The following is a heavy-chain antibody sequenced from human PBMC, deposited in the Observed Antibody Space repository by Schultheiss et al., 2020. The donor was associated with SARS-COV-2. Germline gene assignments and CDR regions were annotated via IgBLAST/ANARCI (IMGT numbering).Heavy chain of an antibody. D-gene: IGHD6-19*01. CDR3: SRGRTSVIPSPVLGLGPLYFSYYMDV. CDR1: GESFSGFS. J-gene: IGHJ6*03. V-gene: IGHV4-34*01. Sequence: SETLSLTCAVFGESFSGFSWTWIRQSPGKGLEWIGQVSHSGGTHFNPSLKRRLTISIDTSKSQFSLRLTSVTAADTATYYCSRGRTSVIPSPVLGLGPLYFSYYMDVWGKGAAVTVSS. CDR2: VSHSGGT.